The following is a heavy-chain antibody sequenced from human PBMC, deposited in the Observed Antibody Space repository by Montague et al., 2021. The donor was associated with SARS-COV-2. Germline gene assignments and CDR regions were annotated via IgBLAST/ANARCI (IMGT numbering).Heavy chain of an antibody. V-gene: IGHV4-4*02. CDR2: IYHSGST. D-gene: IGHD3-10*01. J-gene: IGHJ6*02. CDR1: GGSISSSNW. CDR3: ARVHPLWFGELLLDYYYYYGMDV. Sequence: SETLSLTCAVSGGSISSSNWWSWVRQPPGKGLEWIGEIYHSGSTNYNPSLKSRVTISVDKSKNQFSLKLSSVTAADTAVYYRARVHPLWFGELLLDYYYYYGMDVWGQGTTVTVSS.